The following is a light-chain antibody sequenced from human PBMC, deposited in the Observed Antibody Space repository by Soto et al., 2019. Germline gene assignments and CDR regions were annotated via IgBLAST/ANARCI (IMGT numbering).Light chain of an antibody. CDR2: GAS. Sequence: AIQMTQSPSSLSASVGDRVNITCRASQGIRNYLGWYQQKPGKAPNLLIYGASTLQSGVPSRFSGNGSGTDFTLTINSLQPEDFATYYCLHDYNYPRTFGQGTRVDVK. CDR1: QGIRNY. V-gene: IGKV1-6*01. J-gene: IGKJ1*01. CDR3: LHDYNYPRT.